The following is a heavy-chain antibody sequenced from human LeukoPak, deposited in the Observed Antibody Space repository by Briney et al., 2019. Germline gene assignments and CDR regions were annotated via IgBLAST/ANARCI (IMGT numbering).Heavy chain of an antibody. V-gene: IGHV3-21*01. J-gene: IGHJ4*02. CDR3: ARLATNGGYGY. Sequence: GGSLRLSCAASGFTFSSYSMNWVRQAPGKGLEWVSSISSSSSYIYYADSVKGRFTISRDNAMNSLYLQMNSLRTEDTAVYYCARLATNGGYGYWGQGTLVTVSS. CDR2: ISSSSSYI. D-gene: IGHD5-12*01. CDR1: GFTFSSYS.